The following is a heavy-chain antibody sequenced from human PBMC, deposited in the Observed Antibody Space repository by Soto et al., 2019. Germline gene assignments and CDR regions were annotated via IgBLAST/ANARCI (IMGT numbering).Heavy chain of an antibody. CDR1: GASISTTSYY. V-gene: IGHV4-39*01. CDR3: ASLRWYSWRNRLDV. Sequence: QLQLQQSGPGLLKPSETLALTCNVSGASISTTSYYWAWIRQSPGKGLAWIATVYYSGSTYYNPSPRRRVTISVDTSKNQFSLKLTSVTAADTTVYYWASLRWYSWRNRLDVWGQGTTVTVCS. J-gene: IGHJ6*02. D-gene: IGHD2-15*01. CDR2: VYYSGST.